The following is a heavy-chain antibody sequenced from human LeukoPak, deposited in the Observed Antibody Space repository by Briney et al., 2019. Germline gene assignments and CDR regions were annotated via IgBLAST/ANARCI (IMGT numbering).Heavy chain of an antibody. CDR2: ISGSGGST. CDR1: GFTFSSYA. J-gene: IGHJ3*02. D-gene: IGHD6-19*01. CDR3: AKGLVGQWLVRSAFDI. V-gene: IGHV3-23*01. Sequence: PGGSLRLSCAASGFTFSSYAMSWVRQAPGKGLEWVSAISGSGGSTYYADSVKGRFTISRDNSKNTLYLQMNSLRAEDTAVYLCAKGLVGQWLVRSAFDIWGQGTMVTVSS.